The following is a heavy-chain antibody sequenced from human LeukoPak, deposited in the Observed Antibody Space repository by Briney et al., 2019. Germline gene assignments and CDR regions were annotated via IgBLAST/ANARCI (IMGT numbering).Heavy chain of an antibody. J-gene: IGHJ4*02. CDR2: FYYSGDT. D-gene: IGHD3-9*01. V-gene: IGHV4-59*01. CDR3: ARWNYDISTGHRYFDY. CDR1: GDSIRGFY. Sequence: SETLSLTWAVSGDSIRGFYWGWIRQPPGKGLEWIGYFYYSGDTNYNPALESRVIISVDTSKNQFSLKLSSLTAADTAVYYCARWNYDISTGHRYFDYWGQGTLVIVSS.